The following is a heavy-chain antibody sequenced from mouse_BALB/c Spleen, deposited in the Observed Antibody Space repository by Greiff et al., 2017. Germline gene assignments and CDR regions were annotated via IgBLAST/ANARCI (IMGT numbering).Heavy chain of an antibody. Sequence: EVKLMESGGGLVKPGGSLKLSCAASGFTFSDYYMYWVRQTPEKRLEWVATISDGGSYTYYPDSVKGRFTISRDNAKNNLYLHRSSLKSEDTAMYYCARDYGNYPTGDYWGQGTSVTVSS. CDR3: ARDYGNYPTGDY. CDR1: GFTFSDYY. J-gene: IGHJ4*01. CDR2: ISDGGSYT. D-gene: IGHD2-1*01. V-gene: IGHV5-4*02.